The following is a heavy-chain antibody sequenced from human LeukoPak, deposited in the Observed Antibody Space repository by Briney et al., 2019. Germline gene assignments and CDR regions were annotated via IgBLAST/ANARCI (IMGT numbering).Heavy chain of an antibody. V-gene: IGHV3-23*02. CDR2: ISGSGGST. Sequence: GSLRLSCAASGFTFDNYAMTWVRQAPGKGLEWVSAISGSGGSTYYGDSVKGRFTISRDNSKNTLYLQMNSLRAEDTAIYYCAKGSGYYNYYYYNMDVWGQGTTVTVSS. J-gene: IGHJ6*02. D-gene: IGHD3-3*01. CDR1: GFTFDNYA. CDR3: AKGSGYYNYYYYNMDV.